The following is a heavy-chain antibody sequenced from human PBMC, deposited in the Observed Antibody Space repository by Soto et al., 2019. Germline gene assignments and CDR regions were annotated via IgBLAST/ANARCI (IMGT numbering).Heavy chain of an antibody. CDR1: GYTFTSYY. D-gene: IGHD2-2*02. CDR2: INPSGGST. J-gene: IGHJ6*02. V-gene: IGHV1-46*01. Sequence: VKVSCKASGYTFTSYYMHWVRQAPGQGLEWMGIINPSGGSTSYAQKFQGRVTMTRDTSTSTVYMELSSLRSEDTAVYYCARDASLDCSSTSCYTEMYYYYGMDVWGQGTTVTVSS. CDR3: ARDASLDCSSTSCYTEMYYYYGMDV.